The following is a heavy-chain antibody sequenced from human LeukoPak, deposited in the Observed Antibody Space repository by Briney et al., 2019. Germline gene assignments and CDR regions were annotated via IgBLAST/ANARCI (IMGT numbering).Heavy chain of an antibody. D-gene: IGHD6-13*01. J-gene: IGHJ1*01. CDR1: GFTFSSYS. CDR2: ISSSSSYI. Sequence: GGSLRLSCAASGFTFSSYSMNWVRQAPGKGLEWVSSISSSSSYIYYADSVKGRFTISRDNAKNSLYLQMNSLRAGDTAVYYCAREDDLAAAGAEYFQHWGQGTLVTVSS. CDR3: AREDDLAAAGAEYFQH. V-gene: IGHV3-21*01.